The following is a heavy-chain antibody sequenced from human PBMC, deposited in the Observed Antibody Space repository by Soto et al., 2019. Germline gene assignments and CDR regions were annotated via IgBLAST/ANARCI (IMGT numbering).Heavy chain of an antibody. V-gene: IGHV3-23*01. CDR3: AKEKDYDFNWGSDRFTSHY. CDR1: GFTFRTYA. J-gene: IGHJ4*02. D-gene: IGHD3-16*02. CDR2: ISGSAGT. Sequence: HPGGSLRLSCTASGFTFRTYAMTWFRQAPGEGLEWVSAISGSAGTFYATSVKGRFTISRDNSRSTVYLQMHSLRAEDSAIYYCAKEKDYDFNWGSDRFTSHYWGRGTLVTVSS.